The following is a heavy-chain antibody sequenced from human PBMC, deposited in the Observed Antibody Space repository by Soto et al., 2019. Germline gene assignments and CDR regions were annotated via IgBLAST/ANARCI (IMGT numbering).Heavy chain of an antibody. CDR3: ARGDYGTGGYPFPYFDY. J-gene: IGHJ4*02. CDR1: GYSFTGYY. CDR2: INPDSGAT. Sequence: ASVKVSCKASGYSFTGYYIHWVRQAPGQGLEWMGWINPDSGATNYAQNFQGRVTLTSDASISTASMDLTSLTSDDTAVYYCARGDYGTGGYPFPYFDYWGQGTLVTVSS. V-gene: IGHV1-2*02. D-gene: IGHD2-8*02.